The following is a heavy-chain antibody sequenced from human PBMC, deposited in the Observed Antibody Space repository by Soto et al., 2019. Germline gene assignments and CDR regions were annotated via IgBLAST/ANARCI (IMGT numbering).Heavy chain of an antibody. J-gene: IGHJ4*02. V-gene: IGHV3-23*01. CDR1: GFTFSSYA. D-gene: IGHD4-17*01. CDR3: AKVFYGDADLYDY. Sequence: GESLKISCAASGFTFSSYAMSWVRQAPGKGLEWVSAISGSGGSTYYADSVKGRFTISRDNSKNTLYLQMNSLRAEDTAVYYCAKVFYGDADLYDYWGQGTLVTVSS. CDR2: ISGSGGST.